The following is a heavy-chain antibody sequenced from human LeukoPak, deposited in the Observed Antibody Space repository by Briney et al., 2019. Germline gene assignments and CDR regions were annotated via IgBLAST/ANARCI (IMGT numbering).Heavy chain of an antibody. CDR1: GFTFSSYA. D-gene: IGHD2-15*01. J-gene: IGHJ4*02. Sequence: PGGSLRLSCAASGFTFSSYAMSWVRQAPGKGLEWVSGISGSGGSTYNADSVKGRFTISRGNSKNALYLQMNSLRVEDTAVYYCAKLAGGSCSGSSCPDFDSWGQGTLVTVSS. CDR2: ISGSGGST. CDR3: AKLAGGSCSGSSCPDFDS. V-gene: IGHV3-23*01.